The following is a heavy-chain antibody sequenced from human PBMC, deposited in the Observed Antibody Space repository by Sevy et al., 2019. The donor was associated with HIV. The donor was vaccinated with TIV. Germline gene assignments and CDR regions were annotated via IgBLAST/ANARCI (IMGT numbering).Heavy chain of an antibody. J-gene: IGHJ3*02. D-gene: IGHD3-10*01. V-gene: IGHV4-34*01. CDR2: INHGEIN. Sequence: SETLSLTCGVYGGSFSGHYWSWLRQTPEKGLEWIGEINHGEINDYNPSLESRVTMSGDTSKNQFSLKLKSVTATDTAVYYCARRRYFYASGWKDVLDIWGQGTLVTVSS. CDR3: ARRRYFYASGWKDVLDI. CDR1: GGSFSGHY.